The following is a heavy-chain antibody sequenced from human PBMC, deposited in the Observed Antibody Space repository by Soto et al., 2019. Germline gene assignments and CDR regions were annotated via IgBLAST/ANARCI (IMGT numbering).Heavy chain of an antibody. J-gene: IGHJ6*02. D-gene: IGHD1-26*01. CDR2: ISAHNGDT. CDR1: GYTFTSYG. CDR3: GRSSGTYPPSRYYFGLDV. V-gene: IGHV1-18*01. Sequence: QVQLVQSGPEVKKPGASVKVSCKASGYTFTSYGFSWVRQAPGQGLEWMGWISAHNGDTIYAQKFQDRINMTTDTSTNRAYLELRSPKSGGPAVFYCGRSSGTYPPSRYYFGLDVLGQGAPGTVS.